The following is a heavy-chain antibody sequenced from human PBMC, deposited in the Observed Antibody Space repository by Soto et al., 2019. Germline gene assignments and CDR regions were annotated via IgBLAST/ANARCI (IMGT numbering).Heavy chain of an antibody. D-gene: IGHD5-12*01. CDR1: GFTFSSYG. Sequence: PGGSLRLSCAASGFTFSSYGMHWVRQAPGKGLEWVAVIWYDGSNKYYADSVKGRFTISRDNSKNTLYLQMNSLRAEDTAVYYCARDYIVATIGISDYYYGMDVWGQGTTVTVSS. J-gene: IGHJ6*02. CDR2: IWYDGSNK. CDR3: ARDYIVATIGISDYYYGMDV. V-gene: IGHV3-33*01.